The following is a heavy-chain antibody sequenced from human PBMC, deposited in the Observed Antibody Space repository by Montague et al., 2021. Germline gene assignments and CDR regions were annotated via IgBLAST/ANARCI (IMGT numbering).Heavy chain of an antibody. V-gene: IGHV3-23*03. J-gene: IGHJ4*02. CDR2: IYSDDSMT. CDR1: GFTFSDYS. D-gene: IGHD5-24*01. CDR3: AKGWHGRASVDFDY. Sequence: SLRLSCAASGFTFSDYSMGWVRRAPGKGLEWLSAIYSDDSMTYYEDSVKGRFTISRGNSKNTVNLQMNTLRIEDTAVYYCAKGWHGRASVDFDYWGQGTLVTVSS.